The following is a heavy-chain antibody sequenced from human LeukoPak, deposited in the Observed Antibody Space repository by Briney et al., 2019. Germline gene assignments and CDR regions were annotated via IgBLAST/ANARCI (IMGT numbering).Heavy chain of an antibody. CDR3: AKEGGTAMETIDY. CDR1: GFTFSSYG. D-gene: IGHD5-18*01. Sequence: GGSLRLSCAASGFTFSSYGMHWVRQAPGKGLEGVAVISYDGSNKYYADSVKGRFTISRDNSKNTLYLQMNSLRAEDTAVYYCAKEGGTAMETIDYWGQGTLVTFSS. J-gene: IGHJ4*02. CDR2: ISYDGSNK. V-gene: IGHV3-30*18.